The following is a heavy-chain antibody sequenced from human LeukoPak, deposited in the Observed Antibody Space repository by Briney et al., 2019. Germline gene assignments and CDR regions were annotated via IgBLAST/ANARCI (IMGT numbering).Heavy chain of an antibody. J-gene: IGHJ5*02. CDR3: AGSQITMVRGVIMGNWFDP. V-gene: IGHV1-2*02. Sequence: ASVKVSCKASGYTFTGYYMRWVRQAPGQGLEWMGWINPNSGGTNYAQKFQGRVTMTRDTSISTAYMELSRLRSDDTAVYYCAGSQITMVRGVIMGNWFDPWGQGTLVTVSS. CDR1: GYTFTGYY. CDR2: INPNSGGT. D-gene: IGHD3-10*01.